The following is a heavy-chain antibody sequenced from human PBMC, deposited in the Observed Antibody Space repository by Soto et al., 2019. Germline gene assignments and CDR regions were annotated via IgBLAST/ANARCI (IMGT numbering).Heavy chain of an antibody. CDR2: IFYSGST. D-gene: IGHD2-21*02. CDR3: ARAPGDNFDY. Sequence: QVKLQESGPGLVKPSQTLSLTCTVSGGSISSGGYYWSWIRQHPEKGLEWIGYIFYSGSTYYNPSLKGRVTISVDTSKNQFSLKLSSVTAADTAVYYCARAPGDNFDYWGQGTLVTVSS. V-gene: IGHV4-31*03. J-gene: IGHJ4*02. CDR1: GGSISSGGYY.